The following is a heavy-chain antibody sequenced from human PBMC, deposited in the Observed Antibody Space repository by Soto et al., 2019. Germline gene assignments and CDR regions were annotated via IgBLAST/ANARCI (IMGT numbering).Heavy chain of an antibody. CDR1: GFTFSSYW. CDR3: AKDLSWGQCDY. Sequence: PGGSLRLSCAASGFTFSSYWMHWVRQDAGKGLLWVSSIKTDGTVTQYADSVKGRFTVSRDNAKNTLYLQMNSLRAEDTAVYYCAKDLSWGQCDYWGQGALVTVYS. V-gene: IGHV3-74*03. J-gene: IGHJ4*02. D-gene: IGHD3-16*01. CDR2: IKTDGTVT.